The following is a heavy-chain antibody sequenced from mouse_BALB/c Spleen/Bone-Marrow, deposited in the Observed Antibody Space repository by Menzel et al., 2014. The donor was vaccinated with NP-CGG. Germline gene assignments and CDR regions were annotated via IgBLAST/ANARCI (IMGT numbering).Heavy chain of an antibody. Sequence: QVQLQQSGAELVKPGASVKLSCKASGYTFTSYWIHWVKLRPGQGLEWIGEINPSNGRTNYNEKFKNKATLTVDKSSSTAYIQLSSLTSEDSAVYYCARYDGPAWFAYWGQWTLVTVSA. D-gene: IGHD2-3*01. J-gene: IGHJ3*01. CDR2: INPSNGRT. CDR3: ARYDGPAWFAY. V-gene: IGHV1S81*02. CDR1: GYTFTSYW.